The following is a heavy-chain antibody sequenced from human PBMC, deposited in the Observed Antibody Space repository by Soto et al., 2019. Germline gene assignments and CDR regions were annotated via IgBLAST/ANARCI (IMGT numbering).Heavy chain of an antibody. Sequence: ASVKVSCKASGYTFTSYGISWVRQAPGQGLEWMGWISAYNGNTNYAQKLQGRVTMTTDTSTSTAYMELRSLRSDDTAVYYCARDLSFVSYGSTPHYYYYYMDVWGKGTTVTVSS. J-gene: IGHJ6*03. CDR3: ARDLSFVSYGSTPHYYYYYMDV. CDR2: ISAYNGNT. CDR1: GYTFTSYG. V-gene: IGHV1-18*01. D-gene: IGHD5-18*01.